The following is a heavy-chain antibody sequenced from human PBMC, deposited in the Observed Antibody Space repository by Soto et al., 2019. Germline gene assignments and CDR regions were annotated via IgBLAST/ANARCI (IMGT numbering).Heavy chain of an antibody. D-gene: IGHD3-3*02. CDR3: AKDRAAFRPSYFDC. J-gene: IGHJ4*02. CDR1: GFTFSSYA. Sequence: EVQLLESGGGLVQPGGSLRLSCAASGFTFSSYAMNWVRRAPGKGLEWVSAIGGGGGSTYYADSVKGRFTISRDNSKNTLYLQMNSLRAEDTAVYYCAKDRAAFRPSYFDCWGPGTLVTVSS. V-gene: IGHV3-23*01. CDR2: IGGGGGST.